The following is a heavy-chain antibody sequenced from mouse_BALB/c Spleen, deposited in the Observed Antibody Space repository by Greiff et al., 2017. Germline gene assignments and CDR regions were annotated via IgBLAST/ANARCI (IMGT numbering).Heavy chain of an antibody. Sequence: EVKVVESGGGLVKPGGSLKLSCAASGFTFSDYYMYWVRQTPEKRLEWVATISDGGSYTYYPDSVKGRFTISRDNAKNNLYLQMSSLKSEDTAMYYCARAAYYGNYGWFAYWGQGTLVTVSA. J-gene: IGHJ3*01. CDR3: ARAAYYGNYGWFAY. CDR2: ISDGGSYT. D-gene: IGHD2-10*01. V-gene: IGHV5-4*02. CDR1: GFTFSDYY.